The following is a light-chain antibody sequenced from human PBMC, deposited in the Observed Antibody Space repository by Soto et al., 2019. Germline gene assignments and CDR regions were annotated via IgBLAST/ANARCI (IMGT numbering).Light chain of an antibody. V-gene: IGKV3-20*01. J-gene: IGKJ2*01. Sequence: EIVLTQSPGTLSLSPGERATLSCRASQSVSSSYLAWYQQKPGQAPRLLIYGASSRATGIPGRFSGSGSGTDLTLTISRLEPEDFAVYYCQQYGRSMYTFGQGTKLEIK. CDR1: QSVSSSY. CDR2: GAS. CDR3: QQYGRSMYT.